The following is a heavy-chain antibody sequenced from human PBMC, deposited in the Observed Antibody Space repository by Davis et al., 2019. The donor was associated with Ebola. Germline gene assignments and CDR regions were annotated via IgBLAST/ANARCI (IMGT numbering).Heavy chain of an antibody. CDR2: IYHSGST. Sequence: SETLSLTCTVSGGSVSSGSYYWSWIRQPPGKGLEWIGYIYHSGSTYYNPSLKSRVTISVDRSKNQFSLKLSSVTAADTAVYYCARVTTYYYYYGMDVWGQGTTVTVSS. D-gene: IGHD1-14*01. CDR3: ARVTTYYYYYGMDV. CDR1: GGSVSSGSYY. V-gene: IGHV4-30-2*01. J-gene: IGHJ6*02.